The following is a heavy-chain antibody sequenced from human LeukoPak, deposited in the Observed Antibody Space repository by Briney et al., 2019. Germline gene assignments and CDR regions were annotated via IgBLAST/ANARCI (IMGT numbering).Heavy chain of an antibody. CDR2: ISAYNGNT. D-gene: IGHD4-11*01. Sequence: ASVKVSCKASGYTFTSYGISWVRQAPGQGLEWMGWISAYNGNTNYAQKFQGRVTITADKSTSTAYMELSSLRSEDTAVYYCARDLRTVTTLTSNYWGQGTLVTVSS. CDR3: ARDLRTVTTLTSNY. J-gene: IGHJ4*02. V-gene: IGHV1-18*01. CDR1: GYTFTSYG.